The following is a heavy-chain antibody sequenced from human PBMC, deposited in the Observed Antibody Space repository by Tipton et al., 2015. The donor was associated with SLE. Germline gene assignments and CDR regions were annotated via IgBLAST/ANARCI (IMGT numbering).Heavy chain of an antibody. J-gene: IGHJ6*03. Sequence: TLSLTCIVSGGSISNYYWTWIRQPPGKGLEWIGYIYYSGSTNYNPSLKSRVTISVDTSKNQFSLKLSSVTAADTAVYYCARDSREGTGYYYYYYMDVWGKGTTVTVSS. CDR3: ARDSREGTGYYYYYYMDV. CDR1: GGSISNYY. D-gene: IGHD1-1*01. CDR2: IYYSGST. V-gene: IGHV4-59*01.